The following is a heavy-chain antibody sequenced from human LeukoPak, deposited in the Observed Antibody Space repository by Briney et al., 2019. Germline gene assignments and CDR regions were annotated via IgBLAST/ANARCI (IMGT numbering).Heavy chain of an antibody. CDR3: AREIRPSYGGNWVNFDY. CDR1: GFTFSSYW. V-gene: IGHV3-7*01. CDR2: IKKDGSEK. Sequence: GGSLRLSCAASGFTFSSYWMSWVRQAPGKGLEWVANIKKDGSEKYYVDSVKGRFTISRDNAKNSLYLQMNSLRAEDTAVYYCAREIRPSYGGNWVNFDYWGQGTLVTVSS. J-gene: IGHJ4*02. D-gene: IGHD4-23*01.